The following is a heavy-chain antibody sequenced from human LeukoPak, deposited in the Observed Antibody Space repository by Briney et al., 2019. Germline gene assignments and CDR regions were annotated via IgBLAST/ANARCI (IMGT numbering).Heavy chain of an antibody. CDR3: ARVNWNFYYFDY. J-gene: IGHJ4*02. V-gene: IGHV3-74*01. CDR2: INTDGSST. D-gene: IGHD1-1*01. CDR1: GFTFNSYW. Sequence: GGSLRLSCAASGFTFNSYWMHWVRHASGKGLVWVSRINTDGSSTNYADSVKGRFTISRDNAKNTVYLQMNSLRDEDTAVYYCARVNWNFYYFDYWGQGTLVTVSS.